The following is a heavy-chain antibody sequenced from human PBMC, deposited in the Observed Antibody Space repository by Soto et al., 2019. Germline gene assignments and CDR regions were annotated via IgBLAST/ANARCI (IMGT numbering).Heavy chain of an antibody. V-gene: IGHV4-39*01. CDR2: IYYSGST. CDR3: ATLLLWFGGAYKGRSLGDFDY. Sequence: SETLSLTCTVYGCSISNCSYYWGWLRHNRGKGQEWSGSIYYSGSTYYNPSRKSRVTISVDTSKNHFSLKLSSVTAADTAVYYCATLLLWFGGAYKGRSLGDFDYWGQGTLVTGSS. J-gene: IGHJ4*02. CDR1: GCSISNCSYY. D-gene: IGHD3-10*01.